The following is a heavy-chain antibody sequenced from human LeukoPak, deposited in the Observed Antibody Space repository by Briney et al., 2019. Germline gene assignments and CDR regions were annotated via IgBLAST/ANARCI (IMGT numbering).Heavy chain of an antibody. CDR2: INPNSGGT. CDR3: ARTLFIAAVSSCFDY. CDR1: GYTFTGYY. Sequence: GASVKVSCKASGYTFTGYYMHWVRQAPGQGLEWMGWINPNSGGTNYAQKFQGRVTMTRDTSISTAYMELSRLRSDDTAVYYCARTLFIAAVSSCFDYWGQGTLVTVSS. J-gene: IGHJ4*02. V-gene: IGHV1-2*02. D-gene: IGHD6-13*01.